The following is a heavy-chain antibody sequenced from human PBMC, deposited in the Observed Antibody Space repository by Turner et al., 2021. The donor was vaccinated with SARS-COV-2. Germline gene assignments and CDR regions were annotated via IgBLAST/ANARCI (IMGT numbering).Heavy chain of an antibody. Sequence: QLQLQASGPGLVKPSETLSLTCTVSGDSISSSSFYWGWIRQSPGKGLEWIGNFYYSGNTYYNPCLKSRVTISAETSKKQFSLRLTSVTAADTAVYYCGRTPSGSYPRFNFWGQGTLVTVSS. V-gene: IGHV4-39*01. CDR2: FYYSGNT. CDR3: GRTPSGSYPRFNF. D-gene: IGHD1-26*01. J-gene: IGHJ4*02. CDR1: GDSISSSSFY.